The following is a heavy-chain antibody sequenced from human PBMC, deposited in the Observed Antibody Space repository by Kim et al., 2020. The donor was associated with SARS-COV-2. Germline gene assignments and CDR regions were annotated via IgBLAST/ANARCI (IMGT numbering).Heavy chain of an antibody. J-gene: IGHJ3*02. CDR2: IHYSGST. Sequence: SETLSLTCTVSGDSISSGGYYWSWIRQHPGKGLEWIGYIHYSGSTYYKPSLSSRVTISVDTSKNQFSLKLSSVTAADTAVYYCAREDIVDTAVAFDIWGQGTMVTVSS. CDR1: GDSISSGGYY. CDR3: AREDIVDTAVAFDI. D-gene: IGHD2-15*01. V-gene: IGHV4-31*03.